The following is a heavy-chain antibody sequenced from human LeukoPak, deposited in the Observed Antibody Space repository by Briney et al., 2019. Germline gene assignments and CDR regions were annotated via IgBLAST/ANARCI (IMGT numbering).Heavy chain of an antibody. V-gene: IGHV3-30*02. CDR1: GFTFSSFG. Sequence: GGSLRLSCAASGFTFSSFGMHWVRQAPGKGLEWVSFIRYDGSIKYYTDSVKGRFTISRDNSKNTLYLQMSSLRAEDTAVYYCARITLGSLGIWGQGTMVTVSS. J-gene: IGHJ3*02. D-gene: IGHD2-15*01. CDR3: ARITLGSLGI. CDR2: IRYDGSIK.